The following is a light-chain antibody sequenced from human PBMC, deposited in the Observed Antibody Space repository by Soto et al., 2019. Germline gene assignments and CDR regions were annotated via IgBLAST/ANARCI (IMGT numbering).Light chain of an antibody. CDR3: HPVDDYPVT. V-gene: IGKV1-9*01. CDR2: GAS. CDR1: QDISSY. J-gene: IGKJ4*01. Sequence: DIQLTQSPSFLSASVGDRVTVTCRSSQDISSYLAWYQQKPGKAPKILIYGASTLQSEVPPRFGGSGSGTAFTLTISSLQPEDFATYVCHPVDDYPVTFGGGTRVELK.